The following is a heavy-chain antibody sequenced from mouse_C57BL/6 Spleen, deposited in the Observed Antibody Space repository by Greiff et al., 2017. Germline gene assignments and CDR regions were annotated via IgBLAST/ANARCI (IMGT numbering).Heavy chain of an antibody. J-gene: IGHJ2*01. Sequence: LVESGPELVKPGASVKLSCKASGYTFTSYDINWVKQRLGQGLEWIGWLYPRDGSTKYNEKFKGKATLTVDTSSSTAYMELHSLTSEDSAVYFCARGGWLLRWFDYWGQGTTLTVSS. CDR2: LYPRDGST. V-gene: IGHV1-85*01. D-gene: IGHD2-3*01. CDR1: GYTFTSYD. CDR3: ARGGWLLRWFDY.